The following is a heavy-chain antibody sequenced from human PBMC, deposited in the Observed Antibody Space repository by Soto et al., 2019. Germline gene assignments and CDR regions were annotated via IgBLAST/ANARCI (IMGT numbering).Heavy chain of an antibody. CDR2: IYTIDEK. Sequence: QVTLKESGPVLVKPTETLTLTCTVSGFSLSNARMGVSWIRQPPGKALEWLANIYTIDEKSYITSLKSRLTISNDTSKSQVVLTMTNMDPVDTASYYCARIPPYYGWYFDLWGRGTLVTVSS. CDR1: GFSLSNARMG. CDR3: ARIPPYYGWYFDL. V-gene: IGHV2-26*01. D-gene: IGHD3-10*01. J-gene: IGHJ2*01.